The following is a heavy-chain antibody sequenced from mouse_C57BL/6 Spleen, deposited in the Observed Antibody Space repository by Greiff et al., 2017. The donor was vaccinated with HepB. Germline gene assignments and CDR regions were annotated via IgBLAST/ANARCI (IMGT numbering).Heavy chain of an antibody. D-gene: IGHD1-1*01. CDR2: ISDGGSYT. Sequence: EVHLVESGGGLVKPGGSLKLSCAASGFTFSSYAMSWVRQTPEKRLEWVATISDGGSYTYSPDNVKGRFTISRDNAKNNLYLQMSHLKSEDTAMYYCARRGFYYDSSPYFDYWGQGTTLTVSS. CDR3: ARRGFYYDSSPYFDY. J-gene: IGHJ2*01. CDR1: GFTFSSYA. V-gene: IGHV5-4*01.